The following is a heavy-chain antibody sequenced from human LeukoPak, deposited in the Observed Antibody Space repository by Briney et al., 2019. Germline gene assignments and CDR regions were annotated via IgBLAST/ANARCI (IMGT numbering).Heavy chain of an antibody. J-gene: IGHJ4*02. D-gene: IGHD3-3*01. Sequence: PGGSPRLSCETAGFTFSSYVMHWVRRTPGKGLVWVSRISHDGFISYADSVKGRFTISRDNAKNTLILQMNSLRAEDTAVYYCARGVPYASWSGPHYSDYWGQGTLVTVSS. V-gene: IGHV3-74*01. CDR1: GFTFSSYV. CDR3: ARGVPYASWSGPHYSDY. CDR2: ISHDGFI.